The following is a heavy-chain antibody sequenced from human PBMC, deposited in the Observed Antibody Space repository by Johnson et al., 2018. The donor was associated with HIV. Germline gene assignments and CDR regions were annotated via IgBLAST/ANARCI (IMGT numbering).Heavy chain of an antibody. CDR2: IKQDGSEK. D-gene: IGHD1-14*01. Sequence: EVQLVESGGGLVQPGGSLRLSCSASGFTFSSYWMAWVRQAPGKGLEWVANIKQDGSEKHYLDSVKGRFTISRDNAKNSLYLQMNTLSAEDTAVYYCARDATYRKYALTSFDIWGQGAMVTVSS. V-gene: IGHV3-7*05. CDR3: ARDATYRKYALTSFDI. J-gene: IGHJ3*02. CDR1: GFTFSSYW.